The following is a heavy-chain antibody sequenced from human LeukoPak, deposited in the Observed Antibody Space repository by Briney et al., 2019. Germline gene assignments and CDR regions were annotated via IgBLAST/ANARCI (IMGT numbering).Heavy chain of an antibody. D-gene: IGHD1-14*01. Sequence: PGASLKISFKTSGYSFTTDWIGWVRQMAGKGLEWMGLIFPGDSETRYSPSFQGHVTISADKSISTAYLHWSSLRASDTAKYYCAKVTGATFYFDDWGQGTLVTVSS. CDR1: GYSFTTDW. CDR3: AKVTGATFYFDD. J-gene: IGHJ4*02. V-gene: IGHV5-51*01. CDR2: IFPGDSET.